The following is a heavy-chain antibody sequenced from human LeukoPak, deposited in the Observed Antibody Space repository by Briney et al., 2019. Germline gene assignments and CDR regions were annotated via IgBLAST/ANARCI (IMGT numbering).Heavy chain of an antibody. CDR2: IYYTGST. Sequence: SETLSLTCTVSSGSIKFSSYYWSWVRQPPGKGLEWIGSIYYTGSTYYNSSLKSRVTISVDTSKNQFSLNLTSVTASDTAVYYCAGERGPYYHYFDYWGQGTLVTVSS. CDR1: SGSIKFSSYY. D-gene: IGHD1-26*01. V-gene: IGHV4-39*02. J-gene: IGHJ4*02. CDR3: AGERGPYYHYFDY.